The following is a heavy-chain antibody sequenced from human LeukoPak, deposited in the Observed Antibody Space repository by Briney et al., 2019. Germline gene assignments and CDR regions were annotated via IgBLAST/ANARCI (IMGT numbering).Heavy chain of an antibody. J-gene: IGHJ4*02. D-gene: IGHD5-18*01. CDR2: IKSKTDGGTT. CDR3: TTGRHSYGYDY. Sequence: GGSLRLSCAASGFSFSDAWLSWVRQAPGKGLEWVGRIKSKTDGGTTDYAAPVKGRFTISRDDSKNTLYLQMNSLKTEDTAVYYCTTGRHSYGYDYWGQGTLVTVSS. V-gene: IGHV3-15*01. CDR1: GFSFSDAW.